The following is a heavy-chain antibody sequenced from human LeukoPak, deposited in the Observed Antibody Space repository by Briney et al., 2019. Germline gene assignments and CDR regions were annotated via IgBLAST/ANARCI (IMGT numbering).Heavy chain of an antibody. CDR3: ARDSMVVAASPLDY. Sequence: PGGSLRLSCAASGFTFSSYGMHWVRQAPGKGLEWVAVIWYDGSNKYYADSVKGRFTISRDNSKNTLYLQMNSLRAEDTAVYYCARDSMVVAASPLDYWGQGTLVTVSS. J-gene: IGHJ4*02. CDR2: IWYDGSNK. D-gene: IGHD2-15*01. V-gene: IGHV3-33*01. CDR1: GFTFSSYG.